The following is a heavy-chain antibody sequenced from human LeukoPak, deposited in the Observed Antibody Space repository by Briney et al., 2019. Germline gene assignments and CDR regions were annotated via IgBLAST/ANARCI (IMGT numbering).Heavy chain of an antibody. V-gene: IGHV4-4*07. CDR3: ARESRILLERLSIDH. CDR2: VSSSGSS. J-gene: IGHJ4*02. D-gene: IGHD1-1*01. CDR1: GGPISNYY. Sequence: SDTLSLTCTVSGGPISNYYWAWIRQPVGRELEWIGRVSSSGSSNYNPSLESRVTISVDASKKQFSLKLTSVTAADTAMYYCARESRILLERLSIDHWGQGTLVTVSS.